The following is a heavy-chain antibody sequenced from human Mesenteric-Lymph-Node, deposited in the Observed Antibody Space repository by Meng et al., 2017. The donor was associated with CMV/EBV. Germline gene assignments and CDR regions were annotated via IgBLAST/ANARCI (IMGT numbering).Heavy chain of an antibody. J-gene: IGHJ4*02. V-gene: IGHV4-61*01. CDR2: IYYSGST. D-gene: IGHD2-21*01. CDR1: SGGSYY. CDR3: ARATYCFELRMIAYYFDY. Sequence: SGGSYYWSWVRQSPGKGLEWIGYIYYSGSTNFNPSLKSRVTMSVDMSKNQFSLELSSVTAADTAVYYCARATYCFELRMIAYYFDYWGQGALVTVSS.